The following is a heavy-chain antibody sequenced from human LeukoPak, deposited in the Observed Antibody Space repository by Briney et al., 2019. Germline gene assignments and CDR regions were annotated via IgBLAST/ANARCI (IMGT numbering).Heavy chain of an antibody. D-gene: IGHD5-18*01. V-gene: IGHV3-21*01. Sequence: PGGSLRLSCAASGFTFSSYSMNWVHQAPGKGLEWVSSISSSSSYIYYEDSVKGRFTISRDNAKNSLYLQMNSLRAEDTAVYYCARDSYVDIAMGYYYYGMDVWGQGTTVTVSS. CDR2: ISSSSSYI. J-gene: IGHJ6*02. CDR3: ARDSYVDIAMGYYYYGMDV. CDR1: GFTFSSYS.